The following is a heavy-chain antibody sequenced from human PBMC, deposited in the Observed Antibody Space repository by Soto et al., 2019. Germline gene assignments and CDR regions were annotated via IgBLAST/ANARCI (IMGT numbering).Heavy chain of an antibody. Sequence: QVQLVESGGGVVQPGRSLRLSCAASGFTFSSYDMHWVRQAPGKGLEWVAVISYDGSNKHYADSVKGRFIISRDNSKNTLYLQMNSLRAEDTAVYYCAREYGIGGATFDIWGQGTMVTVSS. CDR2: ISYDGSNK. CDR3: AREYGIGGATFDI. D-gene: IGHD2-15*01. V-gene: IGHV3-30-3*01. J-gene: IGHJ3*02. CDR1: GFTFSSYD.